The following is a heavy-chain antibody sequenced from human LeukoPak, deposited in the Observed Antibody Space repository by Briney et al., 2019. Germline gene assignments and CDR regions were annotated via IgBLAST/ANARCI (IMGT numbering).Heavy chain of an antibody. CDR1: GFTFSSYA. CDR2: ISYDGSNK. D-gene: IGHD3-3*01. CDR3: ARGRSTYYDFWSGYQLAPHDAFDI. V-gene: IGHV3-30-3*01. J-gene: IGHJ3*02. Sequence: GGSLRLSCAASGFTFSSYAMHWVRQAPGKGLEWVAVISYDGSNKYYADSVKGRFTISRDNSQNTLYLQMNSLRAEDTAVYYCARGRSTYYDFWSGYQLAPHDAFDIWGQGTMVTVSS.